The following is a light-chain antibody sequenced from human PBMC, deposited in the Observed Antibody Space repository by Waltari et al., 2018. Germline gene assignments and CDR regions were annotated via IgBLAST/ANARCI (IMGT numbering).Light chain of an antibody. CDR2: DVN. CDR1: SSDFGGYNF. V-gene: IGLV2-14*01. CDR3: NSHSSSDTPSV. Sequence: QSALPQPPSVSGPPGQSITFYCTGTSSDFGGYNFVSWYQQYPGEAPKVVIYDVNSRPSGVSNRFSGSKSGNTASLTISGLQAEDEADYYCNSHSSSDTPSVFGGGTKLTVL. J-gene: IGLJ3*02.